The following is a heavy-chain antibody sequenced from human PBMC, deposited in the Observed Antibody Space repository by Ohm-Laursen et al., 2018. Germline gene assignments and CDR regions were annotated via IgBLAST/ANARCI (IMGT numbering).Heavy chain of an antibody. CDR2: INPNSGDT. J-gene: IGHJ4*02. D-gene: IGHD6-6*01. Sequence: ASVKVSCKASGYTFTSYYIHWVRQAPGQGLEWMGWINPNSGDTDYAQKFQGRVTMTRDTSISTAYMELSRLRSGDTAVYYCAKDEGTSSSPGYWGQGTLVTVSS. CDR3: AKDEGTSSSPGY. V-gene: IGHV1-2*02. CDR1: GYTFTSYY.